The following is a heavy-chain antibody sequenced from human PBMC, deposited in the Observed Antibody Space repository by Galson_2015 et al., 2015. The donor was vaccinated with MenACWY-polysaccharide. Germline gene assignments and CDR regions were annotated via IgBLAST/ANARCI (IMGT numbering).Heavy chain of an antibody. D-gene: IGHD3-10*01. V-gene: IGHV3-15*01. CDR1: GFTFSNAW. CDR2: IKSKTDGGTT. J-gene: IGHJ6*02. CDR3: TTESLVRGVMDV. Sequence: SLRLSCAASGFTFSNAWMSWVRQAPGKGLEWVGRIKSKTDGGTTDYAAPVKGRFTISRDDSKNTLYLQMNSLKTEDTAVYYCTTESLVRGVMDVWGQGTTVTVSS.